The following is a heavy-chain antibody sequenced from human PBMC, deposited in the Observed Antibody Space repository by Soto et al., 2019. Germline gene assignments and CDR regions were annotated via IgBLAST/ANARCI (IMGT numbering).Heavy chain of an antibody. CDR1: GGTFSSYA. Sequence: GASVKVSCKASGGTFSSYAISWVRQAPGQGLERMGGIIPIFGTANYAQKFQGRVTITADESTSTAYMELSSLRSEDTAVYYCARGGTYCSSTSCYPPFYYYYGMDVWGQGTTVTVSS. CDR2: IIPIFGTA. J-gene: IGHJ6*02. V-gene: IGHV1-69*13. CDR3: ARGGTYCSSTSCYPPFYYYYGMDV. D-gene: IGHD2-2*01.